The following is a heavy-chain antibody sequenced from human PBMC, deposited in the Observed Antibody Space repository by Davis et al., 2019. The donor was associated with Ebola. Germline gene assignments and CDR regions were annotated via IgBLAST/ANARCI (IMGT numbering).Heavy chain of an antibody. D-gene: IGHD1-20*01. CDR3: ATETGVSGIMPTGYYGMDV. Sequence: ASVKVSCKASGYTFTSYYMHWVRQAPGQGLEWMGIINPSGGSTSYAQKFQGRVTMTRDTSTSTVYMELSSLRSEDTAVYYCATETGVSGIMPTGYYGMDVWGTGTTVTVSS. CDR2: INPSGGST. J-gene: IGHJ6*04. V-gene: IGHV1-46*01. CDR1: GYTFTSYY.